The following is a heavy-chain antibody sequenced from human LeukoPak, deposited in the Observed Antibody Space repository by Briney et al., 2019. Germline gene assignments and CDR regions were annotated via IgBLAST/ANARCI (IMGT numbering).Heavy chain of an antibody. V-gene: IGHV3-20*04. J-gene: IGHJ4*02. D-gene: IGHD5-24*01. Sequence: PGGSRRLSCAASGFTFVDYGMSWARQAPGKGLEWVSGINWNGGSTGYVDSVKGRFTISRDNAKKFLYLQMNSLRAEDTALYYCARVVLSRGERDYWGQGTLVTVSS. CDR3: ARVVLSRGERDY. CDR1: GFTFVDYG. CDR2: INWNGGST.